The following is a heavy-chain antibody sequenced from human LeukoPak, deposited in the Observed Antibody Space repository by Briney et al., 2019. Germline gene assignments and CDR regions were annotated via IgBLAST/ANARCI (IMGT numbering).Heavy chain of an antibody. CDR2: INHSGST. CDR1: GGSFSGYY. D-gene: IGHD5-24*01. J-gene: IGHJ3*02. V-gene: IGHV4-34*01. CDR3: ARGPPRGAFDI. Sequence: SETLSLTCAVYGGSFSGYYWSWFRQPPGKGLEWVGEINHSGSTNYNPSLKSRVTISVDTSKNQFSLKLSSVTAADTAVYYCARGPPRGAFDIWGQGTMVTVSS.